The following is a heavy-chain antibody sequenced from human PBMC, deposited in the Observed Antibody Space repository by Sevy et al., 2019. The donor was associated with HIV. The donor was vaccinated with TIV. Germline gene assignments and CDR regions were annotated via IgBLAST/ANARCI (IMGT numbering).Heavy chain of an antibody. V-gene: IGHV4-34*01. CDR2: INHSGST. CDR1: GGSFSGYY. D-gene: IGHD2-2*01. CDR3: ARHCSSSSCSHAFDI. Sequence: SEILSLTCAVYGGSFSGYYWSWIRQPPGKGLEWVGEINHSGSTNYNASFKSRVTISVDTSNNQFSLKLSSVTAADTAVYYCARHCSSSSCSHAFDIWGQGTMVTVSS. J-gene: IGHJ3*02.